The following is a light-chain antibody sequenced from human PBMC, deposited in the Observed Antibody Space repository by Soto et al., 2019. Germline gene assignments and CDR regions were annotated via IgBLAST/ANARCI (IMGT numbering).Light chain of an antibody. CDR1: QSISSW. CDR2: KAA. V-gene: IGKV1-5*03. J-gene: IGKJ1*01. CDR3: QQCYMGWT. Sequence: EIQMTQSPSTLSASVGDRVTITCRASQSISSWLSWYQQKPGKAPKLLIYKAASLESGVPSRFSGIGSGTEFTLSISILQPEDFGTYYCQQCYMGWTFGQGTKVDI.